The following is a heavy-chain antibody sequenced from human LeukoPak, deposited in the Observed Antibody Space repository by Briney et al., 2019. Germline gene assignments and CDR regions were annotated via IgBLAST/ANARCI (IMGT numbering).Heavy chain of an antibody. V-gene: IGHV4-34*01. D-gene: IGHD4-17*01. J-gene: IGHJ4*02. CDR3: ARRANGDSHFDY. Sequence: SETLSLTCAVYGGSFSGYYWSWIRQPPGKGLEWIGEINHSGSTNYNLSLKSRVTISVDTAKNQFSLKLSSVTAADTAVYYCARRANGDSHFDYWGQGTLVTVSS. CDR1: GGSFSGYY. CDR2: INHSGST.